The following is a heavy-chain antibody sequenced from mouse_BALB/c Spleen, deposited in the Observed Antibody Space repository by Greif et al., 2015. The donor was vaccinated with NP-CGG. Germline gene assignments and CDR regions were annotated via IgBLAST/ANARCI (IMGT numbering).Heavy chain of an antibody. CDR1: VYTFTSYW. CDR3: ASSYYYGSSYYAMDY. Sequence: QVHVKQSGAELAKPGASVKMSCKASVYTFTSYWMHWVKQRPGQGLEWIGYINPSTGYTEYNQKFKDKATLTADKSSSTAYMQLSSLTSEDSAVYYCASSYYYGSSYYAMDYWGQGTSVTVSS. CDR2: INPSTGYT. J-gene: IGHJ4*01. V-gene: IGHV1-7*01. D-gene: IGHD1-1*01.